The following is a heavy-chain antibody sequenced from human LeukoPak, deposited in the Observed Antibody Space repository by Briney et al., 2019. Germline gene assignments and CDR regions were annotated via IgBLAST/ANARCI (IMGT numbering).Heavy chain of an antibody. J-gene: IGHJ1*01. D-gene: IGHD3-10*01. CDR1: GFTFSSYG. V-gene: IGHV3-30*02. Sequence: GGSLRLSCAASGFTFSSYGMHWVRQAPGKGLEWVAFIRYDGSNKYYTDSVKGRFTISRDNSKNTLYLQMNSLRAEDTAVYYCATGTAGFGEFQPDAEYFQHWGQGTLVTVSS. CDR2: IRYDGSNK. CDR3: ATGTAGFGEFQPDAEYFQH.